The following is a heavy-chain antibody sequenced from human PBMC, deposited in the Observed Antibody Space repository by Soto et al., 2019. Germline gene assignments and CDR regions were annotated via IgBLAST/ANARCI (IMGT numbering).Heavy chain of an antibody. J-gene: IGHJ6*02. D-gene: IGHD2-2*01. CDR3: AREGHCSSGFCALYSHHRFRHSV. CDR1: DYSFTRYG. CDR2: ISAYNGNT. Sequence: SSVKVSCKTSDYSFTRYGISWVRQAPAQGLQWMGWISAYNGNTKYAQMLQGRVTMTTDTYTTTDYMELRSLTSDDTAVYYCAREGHCSSGFCALYSHHRFRHSVSGQGTTVT. V-gene: IGHV1-18*01.